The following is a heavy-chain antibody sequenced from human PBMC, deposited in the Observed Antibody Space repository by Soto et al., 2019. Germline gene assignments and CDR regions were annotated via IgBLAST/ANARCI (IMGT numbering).Heavy chain of an antibody. CDR3: ASVIGCDSEYYFDY. CDR2: IYYSGRT. V-gene: IGHV4-31*03. Sequence: QVQLQESGPGLVKPSQTLSLTCTVYGVSISSGGYYWGWIRQHPGKGLEWIGNIYYSGRTYYNPSLKRRVIMSVDTSKNHFSLKLSSVTAADTAMYYCASVIGCDSEYYFDYWGQGTLVTVSS. J-gene: IGHJ4*02. CDR1: GVSISSGGYY. D-gene: IGHD2-21*02.